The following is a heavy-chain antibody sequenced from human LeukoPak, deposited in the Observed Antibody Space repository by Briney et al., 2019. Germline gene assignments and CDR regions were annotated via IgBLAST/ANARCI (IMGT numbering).Heavy chain of an antibody. CDR3: AKDTWSNSGWAHAFDI. Sequence: GGSLGLSCAASGFTFSDYAMNWVRQAPGKGLEWVSGLKSDGSGISYADSVKGRFTISRDNSKNTVFLQMNSLRAEDTAVYYCAKDTWSNSGWAHAFDIWGQGTMVTVSS. V-gene: IGHV3-23*01. CDR1: GFTFSDYA. CDR2: LKSDGSGI. J-gene: IGHJ3*02. D-gene: IGHD6-19*01.